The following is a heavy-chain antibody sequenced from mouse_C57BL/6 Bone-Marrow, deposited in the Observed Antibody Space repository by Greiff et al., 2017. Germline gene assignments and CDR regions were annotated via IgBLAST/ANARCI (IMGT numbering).Heavy chain of an antibody. J-gene: IGHJ3*01. CDR3: ARHDYDGGFAY. Sequence: EVQLVESGGGLVQPGGSLKLSCAASGFTFSDYYMYWVRQTPEKRLEWVAYISNGGGSTYYPDTVEGRFTISRDNAKNTLYLQMSRLKSEDTAMYYCARHDYDGGFAYWGQGTLVTVSA. CDR1: GFTFSDYY. D-gene: IGHD2-4*01. CDR2: ISNGGGST. V-gene: IGHV5-12*01.